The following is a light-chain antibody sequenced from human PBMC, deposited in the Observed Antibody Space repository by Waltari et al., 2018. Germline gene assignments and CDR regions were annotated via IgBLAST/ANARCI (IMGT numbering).Light chain of an antibody. CDR2: GNSDGSH. CDR1: SGHSSNV. CDR3: QSGGHGTWV. V-gene: IGLV4-69*01. J-gene: IGLJ3*02. Sequence: QLVVTQSPSASASLGASVKLTCPLSSGHSSNVIHWLPQRPEKGPRYLMKGNSDGSHTKGDEIPDRFSGSSSGAERYLTISSLQSEDEGDYYCQSGGHGTWVFGGGTKLTVL.